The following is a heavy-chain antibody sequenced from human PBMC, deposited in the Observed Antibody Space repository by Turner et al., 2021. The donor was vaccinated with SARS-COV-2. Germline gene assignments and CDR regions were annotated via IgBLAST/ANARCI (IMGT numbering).Heavy chain of an antibody. V-gene: IGHV4-39*01. D-gene: IGHD5-18*01. CDR3: ARLMDGAMDYYGMDV. J-gene: IGHJ6*02. Sequence: QLLLQESGPARVKPSANLSLTCTVSGGAISSSSYYWCWIRQPPGKGLECIGRIYNSGTTYYNPSLKSRVTISVDTSKNQFSLKLSAVTAEDTAVYYCARLMDGAMDYYGMDVWGQGTTVTVSS. CDR2: IYNSGTT. CDR1: GGAISSSSYY.